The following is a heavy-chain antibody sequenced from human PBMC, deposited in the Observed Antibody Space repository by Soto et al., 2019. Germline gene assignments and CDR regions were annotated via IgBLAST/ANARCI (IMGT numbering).Heavy chain of an antibody. CDR2: IYWDDDK. V-gene: IGHV2-5*02. D-gene: IGHD3-9*01. CDR1: GFSLSTSGEG. Sequence: SGPTLVKPTQTLTLTCTFSGFSLSTSGEGVGWIRQPPGKALEWLALIYWDDDKRYRPSLKSRLTMTKDTSKNQVGLTMTNMDLVNRATYYSAHRCNYDMLTRSITGGHASDIWGQATMVP. CDR3: AHRCNYDMLTRSITGGHASDI. J-gene: IGHJ3*02.